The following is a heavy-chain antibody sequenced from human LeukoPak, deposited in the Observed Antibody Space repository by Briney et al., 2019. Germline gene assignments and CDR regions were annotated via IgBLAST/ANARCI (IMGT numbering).Heavy chain of an antibody. CDR2: ISSSSSYI. J-gene: IGHJ4*02. Sequence: GGSLRLSCAASGFTFSSYGMNWVRQAPGKGLEWVSSISSSSSYIYYADSVKGRFTISRDNAKKSLYLQMNSLRAEDTAVYYCARDRVSMIRGVTALDYWGQGTLVTVSS. CDR3: ARDRVSMIRGVTALDY. V-gene: IGHV3-21*01. CDR1: GFTFSSYG. D-gene: IGHD3-10*01.